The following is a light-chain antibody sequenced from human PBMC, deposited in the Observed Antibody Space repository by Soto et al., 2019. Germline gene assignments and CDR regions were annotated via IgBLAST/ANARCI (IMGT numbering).Light chain of an antibody. Sequence: VLTQSPATLSLSPGERATLSCRASQSIHTSVAWYQQKPGQPPRLVVYDSTLRANGVPDRFGGSRSGTEFTLTINSLEPEDFAVYYCQQRNVWPPITFGQGTRLEI. CDR3: QQRNVWPPIT. CDR1: QSIHTS. V-gene: IGKV3-11*01. J-gene: IGKJ5*01. CDR2: DST.